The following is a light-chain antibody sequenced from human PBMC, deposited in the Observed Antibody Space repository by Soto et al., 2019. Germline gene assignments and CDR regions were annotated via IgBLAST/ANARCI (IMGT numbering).Light chain of an antibody. CDR2: GAS. J-gene: IGKJ2*01. CDR1: QSVNTN. Sequence: EIVMTQSPATLSVSPGERATLSCRASQSVNTNLVWYQQKPCQAPRLLIYGASTRATGIPARFGGSGSGTEFTLTISSLHSEDFAVYYCQQYNNWPPMYTFGQGTKLEIK. CDR3: QQYNNWPPMYT. V-gene: IGKV3-15*01.